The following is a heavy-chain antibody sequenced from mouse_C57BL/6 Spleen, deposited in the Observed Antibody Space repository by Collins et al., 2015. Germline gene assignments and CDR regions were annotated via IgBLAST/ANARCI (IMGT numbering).Heavy chain of an antibody. Sequence: EVQLQQSGPELVKPGASVKIPCKASGYTFTDYNMDWVKQSHGKSLEWIGDINPNNGGTIYNQKFKGKATLTVDKSSTTAYMELCSLTSEDTAVYYCASRGYYDYDGGAYFDYWGQGTTLTVSS. V-gene: IGHV1-18*01. CDR3: ASRGYYDYDGGAYFDY. J-gene: IGHJ2*01. D-gene: IGHD2-4*01. CDR1: GYTFTDYN. CDR2: INPNNGGT.